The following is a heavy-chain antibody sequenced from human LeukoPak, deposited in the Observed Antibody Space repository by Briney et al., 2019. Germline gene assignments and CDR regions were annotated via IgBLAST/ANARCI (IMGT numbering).Heavy chain of an antibody. CDR1: GYTFTSYG. D-gene: IGHD3-10*01. V-gene: IGHV1-18*01. CDR3: AREGLITMVRGFRDYYYYYMDV. CDR2: ISAYNGNT. J-gene: IGHJ6*03. Sequence: ASVKVFCKASGYTFTSYGISWLRQAPGQGLEWMGWISAYNGNTNYAQKLQGRVTMTTDTSTSTAYMELRSLRSDDTAVYYCAREGLITMVRGFRDYYYYYMDVWGKGTTVTVSS.